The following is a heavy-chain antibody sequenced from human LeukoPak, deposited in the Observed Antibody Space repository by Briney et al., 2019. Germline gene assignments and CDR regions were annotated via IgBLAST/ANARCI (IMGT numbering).Heavy chain of an antibody. D-gene: IGHD6-13*01. CDR2: ISSSSSYI. CDR3: ARDVAAAGTDY. V-gene: IGHV3-21*01. CDR1: GFTFSSYS. J-gene: IGHJ4*02. Sequence: PGGSLRLSCTASGFTFSSYSMNWVRQAPGKGLEWVSSISSSSSYIYYADSVKGRFTISRDNAKNSLYLQMNSLRAEDTAVYYCARDVAAAGTDYWGQGTLVTVSS.